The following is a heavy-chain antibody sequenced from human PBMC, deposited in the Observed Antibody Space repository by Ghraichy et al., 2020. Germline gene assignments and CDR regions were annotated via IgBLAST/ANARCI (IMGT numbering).Heavy chain of an antibody. J-gene: IGHJ5*02. V-gene: IGHV3-53*01. CDR1: GFTVSSNY. CDR3: ARDHGDYITWCDP. CDR2: IYSGGST. D-gene: IGHD4-17*01. Sequence: GGTLRLSCAASGFTVSSNYMSWVRQAPGKGLEWVSVIYSGGSTYYADSVKGRFTISRDNSKNTLYLQMNSRRAEDTAVYYCARDHGDYITWCDPGGQGTLVTVSS.